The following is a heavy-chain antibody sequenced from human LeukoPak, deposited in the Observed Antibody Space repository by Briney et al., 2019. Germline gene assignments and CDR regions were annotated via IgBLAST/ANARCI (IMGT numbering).Heavy chain of an antibody. CDR3: ARGLIAAAGTRYYFDY. CDR2: IYYSGST. CDR1: GGSISSGGYY. V-gene: IGHV4-31*03. D-gene: IGHD6-13*01. J-gene: IGHJ4*02. Sequence: SETLSLTCTVSGGSISSGGYYWSWIRQHPGKGLEWIGYIYYSGSTYYNPSLKSRVTISVDTSKNQFSLKLSSVTAADTAVYYCARGLIAAAGTRYYFDYWGQGTLVTVSS.